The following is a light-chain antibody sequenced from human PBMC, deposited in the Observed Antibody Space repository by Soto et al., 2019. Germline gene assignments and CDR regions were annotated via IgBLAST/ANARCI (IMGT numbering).Light chain of an antibody. CDR1: SSNIGSNY. Sequence: QSVLTQPPSVSAAPGQTVTISCAGSSSNIGSNYVSWYQHLPGTAPNLLIFDNTKRPSDIPDRFSGFKSGTSATLYIAGLQTGDEADYYCGTWATSLSAFYVFGTGTKLTVL. J-gene: IGLJ1*01. CDR2: DNT. V-gene: IGLV1-51*01. CDR3: GTWATSLSAFYV.